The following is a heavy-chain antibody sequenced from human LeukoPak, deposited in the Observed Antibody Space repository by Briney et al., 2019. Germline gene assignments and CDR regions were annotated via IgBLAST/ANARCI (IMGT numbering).Heavy chain of an antibody. Sequence: SQTLSLTCTASGGSISSGGYYWSWIRQHPGKGLEWIGYIYYSGSTYYNPSLKSRVTISVDTSKNQFSLKLSSVTAADTAVYYCARGLYYDFWSGYRSSYYFDYWGQGTLVTVSS. CDR1: GGSISSGGYY. V-gene: IGHV4-31*03. CDR3: ARGLYYDFWSGYRSSYYFDY. D-gene: IGHD3-3*01. CDR2: IYYSGST. J-gene: IGHJ4*02.